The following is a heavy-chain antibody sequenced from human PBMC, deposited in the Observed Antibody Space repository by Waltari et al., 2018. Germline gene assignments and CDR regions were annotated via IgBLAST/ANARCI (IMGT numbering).Heavy chain of an antibody. Sequence: EVQLVESGGGLVQPGRSLRLSCTASGFTFGDYAMSWVRQAPGKGAAWVGFIRSKAYGGTTEYAASVKGRFTISRDDSKSIAYLQMNSLKTEDTAVYYCTRGRLGYCSSTSCYTKGWDYFDYWGQGTLVTVSS. J-gene: IGHJ4*02. V-gene: IGHV3-49*04. CDR1: GFTFGDYA. CDR2: IRSKAYGGTT. CDR3: TRGRLGYCSSTSCYTKGWDYFDY. D-gene: IGHD2-2*02.